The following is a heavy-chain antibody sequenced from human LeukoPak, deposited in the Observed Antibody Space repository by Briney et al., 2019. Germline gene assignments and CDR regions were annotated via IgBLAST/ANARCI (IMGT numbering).Heavy chain of an antibody. Sequence: EPGGSLRLSCAASGFTFSSYGMHWVRQAPGKGLEWVAFIRYDGSNKYYADSVKGRFTISRDNSKNTLYLQMNSLRAEDTAVYYCAKDGSEHSSSWYSFYYYYYMDVWGKGTTVTISS. V-gene: IGHV3-30*02. CDR3: AKDGSEHSSSWYSFYYYYYMDV. D-gene: IGHD6-13*01. CDR2: IRYDGSNK. CDR1: GFTFSSYG. J-gene: IGHJ6*03.